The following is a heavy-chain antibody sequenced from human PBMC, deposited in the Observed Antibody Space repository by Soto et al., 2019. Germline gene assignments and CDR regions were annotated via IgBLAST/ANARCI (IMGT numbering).Heavy chain of an antibody. V-gene: IGHV3-21*01. CDR3: ARGGRGIDP. D-gene: IGHD3-10*01. Sequence: EVQLVESGGGLVKPGGSLRLSCAASGFTFSSYSMNWVRQAPGKGLEWVSSISSSSSYIYYADSVKGRFTISRDNAKNSXXXXXXXXXAEDTAVYYCARGGRGIDPWGQGTLVTVSS. J-gene: IGHJ5*02. CDR2: ISSSSSYI. CDR1: GFTFSSYS.